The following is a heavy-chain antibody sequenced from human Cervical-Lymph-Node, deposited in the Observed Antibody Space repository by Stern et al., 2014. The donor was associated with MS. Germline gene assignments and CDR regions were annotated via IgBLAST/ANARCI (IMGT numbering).Heavy chain of an antibody. CDR2: IYSTGRV. CDR1: GGSISSGSHY. Sequence: QVQLQASGPGLVKPSQTLSLTCTVSGGSISSGSHYWSWIRQPAGKGLEWVGRIYSTGRVDYTPFFKGRVTMSVDTSKDQFSLELRSVTAADTAMYYCAREWIYEVSWFDSWGQGSLVIVSS. J-gene: IGHJ5*01. D-gene: IGHD5/OR15-5a*01. CDR3: AREWIYEVSWFDS. V-gene: IGHV4-61*02.